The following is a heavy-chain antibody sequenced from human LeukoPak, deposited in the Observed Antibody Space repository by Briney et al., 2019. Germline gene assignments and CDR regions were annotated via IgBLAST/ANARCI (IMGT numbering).Heavy chain of an antibody. Sequence: GGSLRLSCAASGFTFSNYAMSWVRQAPGKGLEWVSSISGSRHSTYYADSVKGGFTISRDNSKDTLYLQMSSLRAGDTALYYCAKRDSYDLWSDSAYFDYWGQGTLVTVAS. D-gene: IGHD3-3*01. J-gene: IGHJ4*02. CDR2: ISGSRHST. CDR3: AKRDSYDLWSDSAYFDY. CDR1: GFTFSNYA. V-gene: IGHV3-23*01.